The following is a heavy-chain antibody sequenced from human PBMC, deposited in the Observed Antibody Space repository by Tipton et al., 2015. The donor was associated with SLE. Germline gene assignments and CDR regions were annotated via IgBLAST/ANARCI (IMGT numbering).Heavy chain of an antibody. J-gene: IGHJ4*02. CDR2: IYYSGST. D-gene: IGHD6-19*01. CDR1: GGSISSSSYY. CDR3: AREIRQSGWFVY. V-gene: IGHV4-39*07. Sequence: TLSLTCTVSGGSISSSSYYWGWIRQPPGKGLEWIGSIYYSGSTYYNPSLKSRVTISVDTSKNQFSLKLSSVTAADTAVYFCAREIRQSGWFVYWGQGTLVTVSS.